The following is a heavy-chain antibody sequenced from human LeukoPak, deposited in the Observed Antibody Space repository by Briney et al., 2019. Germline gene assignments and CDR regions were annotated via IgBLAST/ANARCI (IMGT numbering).Heavy chain of an antibody. D-gene: IGHD4-23*01. Sequence: PSETLSLTCAVYGGSFSGYYWSWIRQPPGKGLEWIGEINHSGSTNYNPSLKSRVTISVDTSKNQFSLKLSSVTAADTAVYYCAISTVVTRPTPNNWFDPWGQGTLVTVSS. CDR1: GGSFSGYY. J-gene: IGHJ5*02. V-gene: IGHV4-34*01. CDR3: AISTVVTRPTPNNWFDP. CDR2: INHSGST.